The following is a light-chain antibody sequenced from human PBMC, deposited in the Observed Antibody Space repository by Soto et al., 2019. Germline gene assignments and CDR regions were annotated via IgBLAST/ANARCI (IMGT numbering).Light chain of an antibody. CDR1: QSVNRK. CDR3: QQYDKWPRWT. CDR2: GAS. Sequence: EIVMTQSLATLSVSPGETATLSCRASQSVNRKVAWYQQKPGQAPRLLIYGASTGATDIPDRFSGSGSGTEFTLTISSLQSEDFAVYYCQQYDKWPRWTFGQGTKVEIK. V-gene: IGKV3-15*01. J-gene: IGKJ1*01.